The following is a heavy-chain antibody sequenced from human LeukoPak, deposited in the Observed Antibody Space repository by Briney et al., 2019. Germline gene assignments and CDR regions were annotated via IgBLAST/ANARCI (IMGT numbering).Heavy chain of an antibody. Sequence: GRSLRLSCAASGFTFSSYAMSWVRQAPGKGLEWVSAISGSGGSTYYADSVKGRFTISRDNSKNTLYLQMNSLRAEDTAVYYCAKDSGGYSYGYDYFDYWGQGTLVTVSS. CDR1: GFTFSSYA. CDR2: ISGSGGST. CDR3: AKDSGGYSYGYDYFDY. V-gene: IGHV3-23*01. J-gene: IGHJ4*02. D-gene: IGHD5-18*01.